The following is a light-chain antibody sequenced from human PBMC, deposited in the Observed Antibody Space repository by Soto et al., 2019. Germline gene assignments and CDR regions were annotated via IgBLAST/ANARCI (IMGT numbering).Light chain of an antibody. J-gene: IGLJ3*02. CDR1: TSNIGTNT. CDR2: GNH. Sequence: QSVLTQPPSASGTLGQRVTISCSGSTSNIGTNTVNWYQQVPGTAPKVLIYGNHQRPSAVPDRFSGSKSGTSASLAISGLQSEDEADYYCAAWDDSVWVFGGGTQLTVL. V-gene: IGLV1-44*01. CDR3: AAWDDSVWV.